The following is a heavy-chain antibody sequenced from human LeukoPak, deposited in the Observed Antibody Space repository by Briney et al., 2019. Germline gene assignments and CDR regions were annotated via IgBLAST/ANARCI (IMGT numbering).Heavy chain of an antibody. Sequence: PGGSLRLSCAASGFTFSSYWMSWVRQAPGKGLEWVANIKQDGSEKYYVDSVKGRSTISRDNAKNSLYLQMNSLRAEDTAVYYCARTYQYYDFWSGYYDCYFDYWGQGTLVTVSS. J-gene: IGHJ4*02. CDR3: ARTYQYYDFWSGYYDCYFDY. V-gene: IGHV3-7*01. CDR1: GFTFSSYW. D-gene: IGHD3-3*01. CDR2: IKQDGSEK.